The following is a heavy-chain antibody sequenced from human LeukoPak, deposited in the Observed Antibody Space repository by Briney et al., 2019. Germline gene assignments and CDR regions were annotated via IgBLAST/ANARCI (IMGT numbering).Heavy chain of an antibody. CDR3: ARRSADGWFDP. V-gene: IGHV1-46*01. D-gene: IGHD6-19*01. J-gene: IGHJ5*02. Sequence: ASVKVSCKASGYTFTSYYMHWVRQAPGQGLEWMGIINPSGGSTTYAKKFQGRVTMTRDTSTSTVYMELSSLRSDDTAVYYCARRSADGWFDPWGQRTLVTVSS. CDR2: INPSGGST. CDR1: GYTFTSYY.